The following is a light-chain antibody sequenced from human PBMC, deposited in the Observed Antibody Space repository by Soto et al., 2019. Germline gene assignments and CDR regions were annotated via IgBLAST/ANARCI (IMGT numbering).Light chain of an antibody. CDR3: QQYETWPTT. V-gene: IGKV3-15*01. Sequence: EIVMTQSPATLSVSPGKRATLSCRASQNFSNNLAWYQQKPGQAPRLLIYGASTRASGIPARFSGSGSGTKLTLPISSLQSEDFAVCYCQQYETWPTTFGKGTRLEFK. CDR1: QNFSNN. CDR2: GAS. J-gene: IGKJ5*01.